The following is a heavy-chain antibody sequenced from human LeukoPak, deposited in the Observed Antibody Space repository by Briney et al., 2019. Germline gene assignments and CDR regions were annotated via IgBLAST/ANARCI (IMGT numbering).Heavy chain of an antibody. Sequence: GGSLRLSCVASGFTFDNYGMSWVRQASGKGLEWVSGINWNGGTTVYADSVKGRFTISRDNAKNSLYLQMNSLRAEDTALYYCARGLPPRRNYDSRGSYSYYFDYWGQGTLVTVSS. CDR1: GFTFDNYG. D-gene: IGHD3-22*01. CDR2: INWNGGTT. CDR3: ARGLPPRRNYDSRGSYSYYFDY. J-gene: IGHJ4*02. V-gene: IGHV3-20*04.